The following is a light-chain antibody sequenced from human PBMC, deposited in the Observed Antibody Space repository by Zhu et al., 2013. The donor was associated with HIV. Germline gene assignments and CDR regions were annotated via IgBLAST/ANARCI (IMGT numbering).Light chain of an antibody. V-gene: IGLV2-14*01. CDR1: SGDIGAYNY. CDR2: DVA. J-gene: IGLJ2*01. Sequence: QSALTQPASVSGSLGQSITISCAGTSGDIGAYNYISWYQHHPGKAPKLLLYDVANRPSGVSDRFSGSKSGSTASLTVSGLQAEDEADYFCSSYAGSNTYMVFGGGTKLTVL. CDR3: SSYAGSNTYMV.